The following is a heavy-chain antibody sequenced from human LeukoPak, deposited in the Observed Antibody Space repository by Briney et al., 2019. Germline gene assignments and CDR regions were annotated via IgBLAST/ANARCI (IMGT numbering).Heavy chain of an antibody. CDR2: ISSSGSTI. J-gene: IGHJ6*03. CDR3: ARSMLYGDYYYYYYMDV. Sequence: GGSLRLSCAASGFTFSSYEMNWVRQAPGKGLEWVSYISSSGSTIYYADSVKGRFTISRDNSKNTLYLQMNSLRAEDTAVYYCARSMLYGDYYYYYYMDVWGKGTTVTVSS. D-gene: IGHD4-17*01. CDR1: GFTFSSYE. V-gene: IGHV3-48*03.